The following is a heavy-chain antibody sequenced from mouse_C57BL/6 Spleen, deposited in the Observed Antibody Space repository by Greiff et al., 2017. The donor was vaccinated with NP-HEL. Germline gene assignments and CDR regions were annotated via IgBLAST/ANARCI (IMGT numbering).Heavy chain of an antibody. V-gene: IGHV1-53*01. CDR1: GYTFTSYW. CDR3: ARQGYGSSGDWYFDV. D-gene: IGHD1-1*01. J-gene: IGHJ1*03. CDR2: INPSNGGT. Sequence: QVQLQQPGTELVKPGASVKLSCKASGYTFTSYWMHWVKQRPGQGLEWIGNINPSNGGTNYNEKFKSKATLTVDKSSSTAYMQLSSLTSEDSAVYYCARQGYGSSGDWYFDVWGTGTTVTVSS.